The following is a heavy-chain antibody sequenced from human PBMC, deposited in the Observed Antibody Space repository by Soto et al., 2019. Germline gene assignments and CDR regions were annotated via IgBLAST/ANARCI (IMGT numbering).Heavy chain of an antibody. J-gene: IGHJ5*02. V-gene: IGHV4-59*13. Sequence: QVQLQESGPGLVKPSETLSLTCTVSGGSIRSYYWSWIRQPPGEGLEWIGGFVYYTGTTNYNPSLKGRVTISMDKTKNQISLRLNSVTTADTAMYYCVTDQQMGRLDPWGQGTLVTVSS. CDR3: VTDQQMGRLDP. CDR2: VYYTGTT. D-gene: IGHD6-13*01. CDR1: GGSIRSYY.